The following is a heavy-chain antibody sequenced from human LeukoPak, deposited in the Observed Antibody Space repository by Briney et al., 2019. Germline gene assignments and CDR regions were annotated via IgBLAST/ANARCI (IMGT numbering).Heavy chain of an antibody. Sequence: GGSLRLSCAASGFTFSSYSMNWVRQAPGKGLEWVSSISSSSSYIYYADSVKGRFTISRDNAKNSLYLQMNSLRAEDAAVYYCARGLWFGTTDYWGQGTLVTVSS. V-gene: IGHV3-21*01. CDR2: ISSSSSYI. J-gene: IGHJ4*02. D-gene: IGHD3-10*01. CDR3: ARGLWFGTTDY. CDR1: GFTFSSYS.